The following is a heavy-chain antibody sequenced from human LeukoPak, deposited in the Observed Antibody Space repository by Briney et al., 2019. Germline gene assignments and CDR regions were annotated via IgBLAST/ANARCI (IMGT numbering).Heavy chain of an antibody. CDR3: AKILDTVTSYYYGMDV. D-gene: IGHD4-17*01. CDR1: GFTFSSYA. V-gene: IGHV3-23*01. J-gene: IGHJ6*02. Sequence: GGSLRLSWAASGFTFSSYAMSCVRQAPGKGLEWVSAISGSGDRTYYADSVKGRFSISRDNSKNTLYLQMNSLRAEDTAVYYCAKILDTVTSYYYGMDVWGQGTTVTVSS. CDR2: ISGSGDRT.